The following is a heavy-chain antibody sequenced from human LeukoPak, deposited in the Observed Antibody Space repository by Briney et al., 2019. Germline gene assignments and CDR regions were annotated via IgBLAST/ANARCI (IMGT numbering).Heavy chain of an antibody. CDR3: ARLPPGSGSYPRPPNYYYGMDV. J-gene: IGHJ6*02. CDR2: INPSGGST. CDR1: GYTFTSYY. D-gene: IGHD3-10*01. Sequence: ASVKVSCKASGYTFTSYYMHWVRQAPGQGLEWMGIINPSGGSTSYAQKFQGRVTMTRDTSTSTVYVELSSLRSEDTAVYYCARLPPGSGSYPRPPNYYYGMDVWGQGTTVTVSS. V-gene: IGHV1-46*01.